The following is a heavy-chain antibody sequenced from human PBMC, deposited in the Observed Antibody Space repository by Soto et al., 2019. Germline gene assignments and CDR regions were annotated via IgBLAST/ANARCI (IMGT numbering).Heavy chain of an antibody. D-gene: IGHD5-18*01. CDR2: ISAYNGNT. J-gene: IGHJ4*02. CDR1: GYTFNSYG. Sequence: RASVKVSCKASGYTFNSYGISWVRQAPGQGLEWMGWISAYNGNTNYNPSLKSRLTITKDTSKDQVVLTFSYMGPMDTATYFCAHSQRGPRDFWGPGILVTVSS. V-gene: IGHV1-18*01. CDR3: AHSQRGPRDF.